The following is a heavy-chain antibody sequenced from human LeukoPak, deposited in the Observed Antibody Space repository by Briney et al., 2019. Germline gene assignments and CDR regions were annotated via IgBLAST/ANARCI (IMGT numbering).Heavy chain of an antibody. CDR2: IYYSGST. CDR1: GGSISSYY. V-gene: IGHV4-59*01. D-gene: IGHD2-15*01. J-gene: IGHJ4*02. CDR3: ASGVVVAATPGHFDY. Sequence: SETLSLTCTVSGGSISSYYWSWIRRPPGKGLEWIGYIYYSGSTNYNPSLKSRVTISVDTSKNQFSLKLSSVTAADTAVYYCASGVVVAATPGHFDYWGQGTLVTVSS.